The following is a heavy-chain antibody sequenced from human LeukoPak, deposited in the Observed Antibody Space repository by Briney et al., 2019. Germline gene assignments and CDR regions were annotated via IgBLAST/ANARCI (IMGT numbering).Heavy chain of an antibody. CDR1: GGSISSGSYY. CDR3: ATQLLWFGVEI. CDR2: IYTSGST. V-gene: IGHV4-61*02. J-gene: IGHJ3*02. Sequence: SQTLSLTCTVSGGSISSGSYYWSWIRQPAGKGLEWIGRIYTSGSTNYNPSLKSRVTISVDTSKKQFSLKLSSVTAADTAVYYCATQLLWFGVEIWGQGTMVTVSS. D-gene: IGHD3-10*01.